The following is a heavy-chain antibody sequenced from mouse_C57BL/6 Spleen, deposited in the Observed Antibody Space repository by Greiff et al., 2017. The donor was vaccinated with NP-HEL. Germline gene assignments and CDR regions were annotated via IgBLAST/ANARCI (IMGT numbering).Heavy chain of an antibody. CDR2: IYPRDGST. D-gene: IGHD3-2*02. J-gene: IGHJ3*01. CDR3: ARPFRQLRDGGFAY. V-gene: IGHV1-85*01. CDR1: GYTFTSYD. Sequence: VKLVESGPELVKPGASVKLSCKASGYTFTSYDINWVKQRPGQGLEWIGWIYPRDGSTKYNDKFKGKATLTVDTSSSTAYMELHSLTSEDSAVYFCARPFRQLRDGGFAYWGQGTLVTVSA.